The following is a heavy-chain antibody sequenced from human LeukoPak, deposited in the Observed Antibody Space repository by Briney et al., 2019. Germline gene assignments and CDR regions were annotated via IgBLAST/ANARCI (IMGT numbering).Heavy chain of an antibody. J-gene: IGHJ4*02. D-gene: IGHD3-3*01. CDR3: LLYDFWSGYPRFFDY. CDR2: IYYSGST. V-gene: IGHV4-39*01. Sequence: SSETLSLTCTVSGGSISNNNYYWAWIRQPPGKGLECIGSIYYSGSTYYNPSLKSRVTISVDTSKNQFSLKLSSVTAADTAVYYCLLYDFWSGYPRFFDYWGQGTLVTVSS. CDR1: GGSISNNNYY.